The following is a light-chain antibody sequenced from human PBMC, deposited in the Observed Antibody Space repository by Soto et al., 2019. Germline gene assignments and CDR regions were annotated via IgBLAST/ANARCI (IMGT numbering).Light chain of an antibody. CDR3: CSYAGSYTWV. CDR2: DVN. Sequence: QSALTQPRSVSGSPGQSVTISCTGTSSDVGNNNYVSWYQQHPGKAPKVMIYDVNKWPSGVPDRFSGSKSGNTASLTISGLQAEDEADYYCCSYAGSYTWVFGGGTKLTVL. V-gene: IGLV2-11*01. CDR1: SSDVGNNNY. J-gene: IGLJ3*02.